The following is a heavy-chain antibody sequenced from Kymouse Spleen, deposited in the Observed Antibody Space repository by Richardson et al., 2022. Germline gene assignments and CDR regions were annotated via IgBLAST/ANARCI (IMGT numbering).Heavy chain of an antibody. CDR2: IYYSGST. Sequence: QVQLQESGPGLVKPSQTLSLTCTVSGGSISSGGYYWSWIRQHPGKGLEWIGYIYYSGSTYYNPSLKSRVTISVDTSKNQFSLKLSSVTAADTAVYYCARADIVATIGGYSSSWYDFQHWGQGTLVTVSS. J-gene: IGHJ1*01. CDR1: GGSISSGGYY. D-gene: IGHD6-13*01. CDR3: ARADIVATIGGYSSSWYDFQH. V-gene: IGHV4-31*03.